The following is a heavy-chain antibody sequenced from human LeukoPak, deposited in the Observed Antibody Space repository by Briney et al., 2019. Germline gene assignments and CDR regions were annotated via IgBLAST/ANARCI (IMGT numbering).Heavy chain of an antibody. J-gene: IGHJ3*02. CDR2: IGTAGDT. V-gene: IGHV3-13*01. D-gene: IGHD1-14*01. Sequence: GGSLRLSCAASGFTFSRYDMHWVRQATGKGLEWVSAIGTAGDTYYPGSVKGRFTISRENAKNSLYLQMNSLRAEDTAVYYCARGCQQPGAFDIWGQGTMVTVSS. CDR1: GFTFSRYD. CDR3: ARGCQQPGAFDI.